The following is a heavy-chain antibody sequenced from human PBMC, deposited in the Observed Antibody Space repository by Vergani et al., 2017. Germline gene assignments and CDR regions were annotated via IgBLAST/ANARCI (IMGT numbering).Heavy chain of an antibody. V-gene: IGHV1-69*11. CDR3: ARPKGGITMVRGARQRGYYFDY. CDR2: IIPILGTA. J-gene: IGHJ4*02. D-gene: IGHD3-10*01. CDR1: GYTFTSYD. Sequence: QVQLVQSGAEVKKPGASVKVSCKASGYTFTSYDINWVRQATGQGLEWMGRIIPILGTANYAQKFQGRVTITADESTSTAYMELSSLRAEDTAVYYCARPKGGITMVRGARQRGYYFDYWGQGTLVTVSS.